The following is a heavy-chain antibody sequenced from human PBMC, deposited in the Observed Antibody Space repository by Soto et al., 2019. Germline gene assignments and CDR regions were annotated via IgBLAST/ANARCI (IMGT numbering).Heavy chain of an antibody. Sequence: QLQLQESGPGLVKPSETLSLTCTVSGGSISSGTYYWGWIRQPPGKGLEWIGHIYYSGGTYYNPSLKSRVTISVDTSKNQFSLKLSSLTAADTAVYYCASIMGAIHFDYWGQGTLVTVSS. J-gene: IGHJ4*02. D-gene: IGHD1-26*01. V-gene: IGHV4-39*01. CDR1: GGSISSGTYY. CDR2: IYYSGGT. CDR3: ASIMGAIHFDY.